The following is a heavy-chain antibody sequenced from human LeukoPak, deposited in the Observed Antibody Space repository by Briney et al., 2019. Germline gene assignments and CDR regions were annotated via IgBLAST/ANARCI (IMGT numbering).Heavy chain of an antibody. CDR3: ASRSGWAGHDY. V-gene: IGHV3-53*01. Sequence: GGSLRPSCAASGSTVSSNYMSWVRQAPGKGLEWVSLIYSDGDTYYTDSVKGRFTISRDNSKNTLYLQMNALRAEDTAVYYCASRSGWAGHDYWGQGTLVTVSS. CDR2: IYSDGDT. J-gene: IGHJ4*02. D-gene: IGHD6-19*01. CDR1: GSTVSSNY.